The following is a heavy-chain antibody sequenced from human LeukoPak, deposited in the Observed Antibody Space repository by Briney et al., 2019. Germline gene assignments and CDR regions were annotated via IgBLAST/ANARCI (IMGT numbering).Heavy chain of an antibody. D-gene: IGHD6-25*01. Sequence: SETLSLTCTASGGSMNSGDYYWSWIRQHPGKGLEWIGYIYYSGSTNYNPSLKSRVTISVDTSKNQFSLKLSSVTAADTAVYYCASQAGYWGQGTLVTVSS. J-gene: IGHJ4*02. CDR2: IYYSGST. V-gene: IGHV4-61*08. CDR3: ASQAGY. CDR1: GGSMNSGDYY.